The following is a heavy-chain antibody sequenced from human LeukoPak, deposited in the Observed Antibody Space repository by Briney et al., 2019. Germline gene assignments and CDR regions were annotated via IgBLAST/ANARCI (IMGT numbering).Heavy chain of an antibody. CDR1: GGSISSYY. J-gene: IGHJ6*03. V-gene: IGHV4-4*07. CDR2: IYTSGST. CDR3: ARGIGSGSYYNAYYYYYYVDV. D-gene: IGHD3-10*01. Sequence: SETLSLTCTVSGGSISSYYWSWLRQPAGKGLEWIGRIYTSGSTNYNPSLKSRVTMSVDTSKNQFSLKLSSVTAADTAVYYCARGIGSGSYYNAYYYYYYVDVWGKGTTVTVSS.